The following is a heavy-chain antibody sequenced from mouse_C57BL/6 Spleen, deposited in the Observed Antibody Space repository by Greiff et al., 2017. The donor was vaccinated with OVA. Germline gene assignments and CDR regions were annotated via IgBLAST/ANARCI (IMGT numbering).Heavy chain of an antibody. CDR2: INPSSGST. D-gene: IGHD3-2*02. CDR3: ARETAQAEAMDY. J-gene: IGHJ4*01. Sequence: VQLQQSGAELARPGASVKMSCKASGYTFTSYTMHWVKQRPGQGLEWIGDINPSSGSTKYNQKFKGKATLTADKSSSTAYMQLSSLTSEDSAVYYCARETAQAEAMDYWGQGTSVTVSS. CDR1: GYTFTSYT. V-gene: IGHV1-4*01.